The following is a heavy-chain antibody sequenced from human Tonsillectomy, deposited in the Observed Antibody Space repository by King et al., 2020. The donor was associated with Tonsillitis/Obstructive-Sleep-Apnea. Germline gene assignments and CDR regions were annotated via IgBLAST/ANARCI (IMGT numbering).Heavy chain of an antibody. V-gene: IGHV3-73*01. CDR1: GFTFSGSA. J-gene: IGHJ4*02. CDR3: TRARQVTISQLDY. Sequence: VQLVESGGGLVQPGGSLTLSCAASGFTFSGSAMHWVRRASGKGLEWVGRIRSKANSYATAYAASVKGRFTISRDDSKNTAYLQMNSLKTEDTAVYYCTRARQVTISQLDYWGQGTLVTVSS. D-gene: IGHD3-3*01. CDR2: IRSKANSYAT.